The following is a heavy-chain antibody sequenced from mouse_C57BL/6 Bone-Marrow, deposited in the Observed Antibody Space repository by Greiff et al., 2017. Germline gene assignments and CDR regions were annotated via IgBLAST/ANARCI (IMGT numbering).Heavy chain of an antibody. V-gene: IGHV1-64*01. CDR3: ERFYYSNTVYAMDY. CDR1: GYTFTSYW. CDR2: IHPNSGST. J-gene: IGHJ4*01. D-gene: IGHD2-5*01. Sequence: VQLQQPGAELVKPGASVKLSCKASGYTFTSYWMHWVKQRPGQGLEWIGMIHPNSGSTNYNEKFKSKATLTVDKSSSTAYMQLSSLTSEDSAVYYCERFYYSNTVYAMDYWGQGTSVTVSS.